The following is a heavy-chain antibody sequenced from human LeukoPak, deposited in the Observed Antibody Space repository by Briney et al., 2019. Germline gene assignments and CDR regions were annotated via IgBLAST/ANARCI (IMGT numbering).Heavy chain of an antibody. V-gene: IGHV3-7*01. D-gene: IGHD1-1*01. J-gene: IGHJ4*02. CDR3: AIWTSGNY. CDR2: MDPTGSQK. Sequence: TGGSPRLSCADSQFTFNGSWMNWVRQAPGKGLEWVANMDPTGSQKRYVDSVKGRFSISKDNPGTSLYLDMHSLRAEDTAIYYCAIWTSGNYWGQGTLVTVSS. CDR1: QFTFNGSW.